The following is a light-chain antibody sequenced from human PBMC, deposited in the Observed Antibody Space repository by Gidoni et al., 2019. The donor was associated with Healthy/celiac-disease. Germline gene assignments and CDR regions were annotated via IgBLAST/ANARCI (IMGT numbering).Light chain of an antibody. CDR3: GTWDSSLSAWV. CDR1: SSNMGNNY. Sequence: QSVLTQPPSVSAAPGQKVTISCSGSSSNMGNNYVSWYQQLPGTAPKLLIYDNNKRPAGIPDRFSGSKSGTSATLGITGLQTGDEADYYCGTWDSSLSAWVFGGGTKLTV. J-gene: IGLJ3*02. CDR2: DNN. V-gene: IGLV1-51*01.